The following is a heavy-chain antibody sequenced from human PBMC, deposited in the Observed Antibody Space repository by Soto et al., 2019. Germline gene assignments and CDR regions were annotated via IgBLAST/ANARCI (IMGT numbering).Heavy chain of an antibody. CDR1: GGSISSGDYY. V-gene: IGHV4-30-4*01. D-gene: IGHD6-13*01. CDR2: IYYSGST. J-gene: IGHJ5*02. CDR3: ARARAAAGDWFDP. Sequence: PSETLSLTCTVSGGSISSGDYYWSWIRRPPGKGLEWIGYIYYSGSTYYNPSLKSRVTISVDTSKNQFSLKLSSVTAADTAVYYCARARAAAGDWFDPWGQGTLVTVSS.